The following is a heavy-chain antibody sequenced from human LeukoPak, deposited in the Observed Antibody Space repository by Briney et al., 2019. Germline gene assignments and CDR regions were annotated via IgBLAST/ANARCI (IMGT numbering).Heavy chain of an antibody. D-gene: IGHD6-6*01. CDR1: GFTFSSYW. CDR3: AGARAARPAGVRY. V-gene: IGHV3-48*04. Sequence: PGGSLRLSCAASGFTFSSYWMHWVRQAPGKGLEWVSYISSSGSTIYYADSVKGRFTISRDNAKNSLYLQMNSLRAEDTAVYYCAGARAARPAGVRYWGQGTLVTVSS. CDR2: ISSSGSTI. J-gene: IGHJ4*02.